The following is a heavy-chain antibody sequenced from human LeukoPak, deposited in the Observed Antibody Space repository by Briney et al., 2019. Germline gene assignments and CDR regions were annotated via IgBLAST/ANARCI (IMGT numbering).Heavy chain of an antibody. CDR2: INPNSGGT. Sequence: ASVKVSCKASEYTFTGYYIHWVRQAPGQGLEWMGWINPNSGGTNYAQKFQGRVTMTRDTSISTAYMELSRLRSDDTAVYYCAREFRGYYGSGSYYPFGAPDYYYYYYMDVWGKGTTVTVSS. CDR1: EYTFTGYY. V-gene: IGHV1-2*02. J-gene: IGHJ6*03. D-gene: IGHD3-10*01. CDR3: AREFRGYYGSGSYYPFGAPDYYYYYYMDV.